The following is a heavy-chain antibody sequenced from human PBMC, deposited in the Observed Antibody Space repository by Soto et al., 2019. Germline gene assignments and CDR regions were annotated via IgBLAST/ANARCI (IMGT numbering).Heavy chain of an antibody. D-gene: IGHD2-8*01. CDR3: ARRTVLNYYYGMDV. CDR1: GFTFSDYY. J-gene: IGHJ6*02. Sequence: SGGSLRLSCAASGFTFSDYYMSWIRQAPGKGLEWVSYISSSGSTIYYADSVKGRFTISRDNAKNSLYLQMNSLRAEDTAVYYCARRTVLNYYYGMDVWGQGTTVTVSS. V-gene: IGHV3-11*01. CDR2: ISSSGSTI.